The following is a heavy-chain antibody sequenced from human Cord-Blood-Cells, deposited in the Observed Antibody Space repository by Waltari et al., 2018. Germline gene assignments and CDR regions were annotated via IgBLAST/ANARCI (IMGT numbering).Heavy chain of an antibody. CDR1: GGSFSGYY. V-gene: IGHV4-34*01. J-gene: IGHJ4*02. Sequence: QVQLQQWGAGLLKPSETLSLTCAVYGGSFSGYYWSWIRQPPGKGVEWIGEINHSGSTNYTPALKSRVTISVDTSKNQVSLKLSSVTAADTAVYYCARGNYDILTGYYSNWGQGTLVTVSS. D-gene: IGHD3-9*01. CDR3: ARGNYDILTGYYSN. CDR2: INHSGST.